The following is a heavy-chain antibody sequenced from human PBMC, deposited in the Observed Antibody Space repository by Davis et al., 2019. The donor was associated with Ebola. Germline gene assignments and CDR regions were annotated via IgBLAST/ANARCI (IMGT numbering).Heavy chain of an antibody. CDR2: INAGNGNT. V-gene: IGHV1-3*01. D-gene: IGHD6-13*01. Sequence: ASVKVSCKASGYTFTSYAMHWVRQAPGQRLEWMGWINAGNGNTKYSQKFQGRVTITRDTSASTAYMELSSLRSEDTAVYYCAREKGPYSSSWYPVYYGMDVWGQGTTDTVSS. CDR3: AREKGPYSSSWYPVYYGMDV. CDR1: GYTFTSYA. J-gene: IGHJ6*02.